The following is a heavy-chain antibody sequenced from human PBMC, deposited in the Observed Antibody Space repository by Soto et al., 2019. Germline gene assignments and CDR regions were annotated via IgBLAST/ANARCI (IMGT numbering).Heavy chain of an antibody. CDR1: GFTFSSYG. D-gene: IGHD2-15*01. CDR3: ALTQGGGGPFDY. J-gene: IGHJ4*02. V-gene: IGHV3-33*01. Sequence: PGGSLRLSCAASGFTFSSYGMHWVRQAPGKGLEWVAVIWYDGSNKYYADSVKGRFTISRDNSKNTLYLQMNSLRAEDTAVYYCALTQGGGGPFDYWGQGTLVTVSS. CDR2: IWYDGSNK.